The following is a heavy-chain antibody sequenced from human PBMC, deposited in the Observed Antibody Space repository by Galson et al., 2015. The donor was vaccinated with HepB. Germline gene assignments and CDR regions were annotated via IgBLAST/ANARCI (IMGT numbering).Heavy chain of an antibody. CDR3: AKAPVGYYDDSRGFYTYFFDY. J-gene: IGHJ4*01. D-gene: IGHD3-22*01. CDR1: GFTFRSYA. CDR2: ISAGGGST. Sequence: SLRLSCAASGFTFRSYAMSWVRQTPRKGLEWVSGISAGGGSTYYADSVKGRFTISREDSKNTLYLQMNGLRVEDTAIYYCAKAPVGYYDDSRGFYTYFFDYWGQGPLVTVSS. V-gene: IGHV3-23*01.